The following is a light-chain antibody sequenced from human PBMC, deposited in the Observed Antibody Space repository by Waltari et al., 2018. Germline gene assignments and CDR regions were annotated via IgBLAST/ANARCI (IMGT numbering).Light chain of an antibody. CDR3: QQLNSYPPNT. CDR1: QGISSY. V-gene: IGKV1-9*01. CDR2: SAS. Sequence: EIQLTQAPSLLSASVGDRVTITCRASQGISSYFAWYQKNPGKAPKLLIYSASTLQSGVPSRFSGSGSGTAFTLTISSLQPEDFATYYCQQLNSYPPNTFGQGTKLEIK. J-gene: IGKJ2*01.